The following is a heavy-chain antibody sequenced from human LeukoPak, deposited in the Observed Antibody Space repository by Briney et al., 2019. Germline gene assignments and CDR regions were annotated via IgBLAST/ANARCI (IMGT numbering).Heavy chain of an antibody. Sequence: TGGSLRLSCAASGFSFSTYNMNWVRQAPGKGLEWVSSITTSSTYIYYADSVKGRFTISRDNAKNSLYLQMNSLKTEDTAVYYCTTDHMTTVTYYYYYYYMDVWGKGTTVTISS. CDR3: TTDHMTTVTYYYYYYYMDV. CDR1: GFSFSTYN. V-gene: IGHV3-21*03. CDR2: ITTSSTYI. D-gene: IGHD4-17*01. J-gene: IGHJ6*03.